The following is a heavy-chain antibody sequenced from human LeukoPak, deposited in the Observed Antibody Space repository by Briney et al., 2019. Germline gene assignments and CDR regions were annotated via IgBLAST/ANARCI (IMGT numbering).Heavy chain of an antibody. D-gene: IGHD3-10*02. Sequence: PSETLSLTCTVSGGSISSYYWSWIRQPPGKGLEWIGYIYYSGSTNYNPSLKSRVTISVDTSKNQFSLKLSSVTAADTAVYYCARGSQEYGDYFRGVSVFDYWGQGTLVTVSS. CDR3: ARGSQEYGDYFRGVSVFDY. CDR1: GGSISSYY. CDR2: IYYSGST. J-gene: IGHJ4*02. V-gene: IGHV4-59*01.